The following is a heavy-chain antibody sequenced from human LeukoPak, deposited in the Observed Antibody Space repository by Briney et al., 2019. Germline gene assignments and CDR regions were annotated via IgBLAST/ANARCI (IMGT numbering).Heavy chain of an antibody. CDR2: IIPIFGTA. V-gene: IGHV1-69*13. D-gene: IGHD3-10*01. CDR3: ARVQYGSGSYYRASYYYYYMDV. CDR1: GGTFSSYA. J-gene: IGHJ6*03. Sequence: ASVKVSCKASGGTFSSYAISWVRQAPGQGLEWMGGIIPIFGTANYAQKFQGRVTITADESTSTAYMELSSLRSEDTAVYYCARVQYGSGSYYRASYYYYYMDVWGKGTTVTISS.